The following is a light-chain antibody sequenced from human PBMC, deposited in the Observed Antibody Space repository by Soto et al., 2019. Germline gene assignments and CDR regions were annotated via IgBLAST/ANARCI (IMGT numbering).Light chain of an antibody. V-gene: IGKV1-39*01. CDR1: QSMSTY. Sequence: DIQMTQSPSSLSASVGDRVTITCRASQSMSTYLNWFQQKPGKAPKVLIYGASSLQSGVPSRFSGSGSGTHFTLTIHSLQPEDTETYYFQQRYNPPLTFGGGNKVELK. CDR2: GAS. J-gene: IGKJ4*01. CDR3: QQRYNPPLT.